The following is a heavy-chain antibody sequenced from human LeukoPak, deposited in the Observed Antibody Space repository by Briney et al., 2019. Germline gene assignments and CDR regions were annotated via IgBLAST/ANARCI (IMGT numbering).Heavy chain of an antibody. CDR2: IYYSGST. CDR3: SVAGTASSSVRFRDY. V-gene: IGHV4-61*01. CDR1: GGSVSSGSYY. J-gene: IGHJ4*02. D-gene: IGHD6-19*01. Sequence: SETLSLTCTVSGGSVSSGSYYWSWIRQPPGKGLEWIGYIYYSGSTNYNPSLKSRVTISVDTSKNQFSLKLSSVTAADTAAYYCSVAGTASSSVRFRDYWGQGTLVTVSS.